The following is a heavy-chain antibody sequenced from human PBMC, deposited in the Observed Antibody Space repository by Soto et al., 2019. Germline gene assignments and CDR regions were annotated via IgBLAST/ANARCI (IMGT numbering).Heavy chain of an antibody. V-gene: IGHV1-2*04. CDR2: VNPISGGT. J-gene: IGHJ4*02. CDR3: ARAKNFGSGELDY. D-gene: IGHD3-10*01. CDR1: GYTFTGHY. Sequence: QVQLVQSGAEVKKPGASVKVSCKASGYTFTGHYILWLRQAPGQGLEWMGWVNPISGGTIYAQKFLGWVTMTRDTSTSTAYLELRSLTSDATAVYYCARAKNFGSGELDYWGQGTLSPSP.